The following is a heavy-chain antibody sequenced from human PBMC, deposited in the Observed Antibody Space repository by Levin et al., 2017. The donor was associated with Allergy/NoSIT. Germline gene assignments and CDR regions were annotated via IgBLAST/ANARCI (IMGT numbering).Heavy chain of an antibody. Sequence: SETLSLTCTVSGGSISTYYWIWIRQPPGKGLECLGYIYYTGSTNYNPSLKSRVTMSVDTSKNQFSLTLSSVTAADTAVYYCARRPYGDYYFDSWGQGALVTVSS. J-gene: IGHJ4*02. CDR2: IYYTGST. CDR3: ARRPYGDYYFDS. V-gene: IGHV4-59*01. CDR1: GGSISTYY. D-gene: IGHD4-17*01.